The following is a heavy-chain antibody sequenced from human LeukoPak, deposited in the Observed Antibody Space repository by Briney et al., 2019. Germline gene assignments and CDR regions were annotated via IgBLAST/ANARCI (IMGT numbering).Heavy chain of an antibody. V-gene: IGHV4-34*01. CDR3: ARAGYSSGWLTRRNWFDP. Sequence: SETLSLTCAVYGGSFSGYYWSWIRQPPGKGLEWIGEINHSGSTNYNPSLKSRVTISVDTSKNQFSLKLSSVTAADTAVYYCARAGYSSGWLTRRNWFDPWGQGTLVTVSS. D-gene: IGHD6-19*01. J-gene: IGHJ5*02. CDR1: GGSFSGYY. CDR2: INHSGST.